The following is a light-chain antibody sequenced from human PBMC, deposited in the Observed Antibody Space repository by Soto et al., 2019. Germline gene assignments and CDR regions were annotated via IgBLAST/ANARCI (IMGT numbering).Light chain of an antibody. CDR3: QQYNSYSEA. Sequence: GDGVTITCRASQSITNWLAWYQQKPGKAPKLLIYDASSLKSGVPSRFSGSGSGTEFTLTISSLQPDDFATYYCQQYNSYSEAFGQGTKVDI. CDR2: DAS. V-gene: IGKV1-5*01. J-gene: IGKJ1*01. CDR1: QSITNW.